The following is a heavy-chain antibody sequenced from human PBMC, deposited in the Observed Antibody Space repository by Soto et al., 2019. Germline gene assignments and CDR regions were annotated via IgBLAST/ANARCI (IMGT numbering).Heavy chain of an antibody. D-gene: IGHD3-10*01. J-gene: IGHJ6*02. CDR1: GFTFSSYA. Sequence: EVQLLESGGGLVQPGGSLRLSCAASGFTFSSYAMSWVRQAPGKGLEWVSAISGSGGSTYYADSVKGRFTISRDNSKNTLYLQVNSMRAEDTAVYYCAKVGALWFGELEYGMDVWGQGTTVTVSS. CDR2: ISGSGGST. V-gene: IGHV3-23*01. CDR3: AKVGALWFGELEYGMDV.